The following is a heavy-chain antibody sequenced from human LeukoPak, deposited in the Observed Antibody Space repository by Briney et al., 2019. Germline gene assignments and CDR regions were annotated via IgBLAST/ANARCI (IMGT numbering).Heavy chain of an antibody. D-gene: IGHD4-17*01. Sequence: GGSLRLSCAASGFTFSGSTMHWVRQASGKGLEWVGRIRSKANSYATAYAASVKGRFTISRDDSKNTAYLQMNSLKTEDTAVYYCSSPIHYGDYDYYYGVDVWGQGTTVTVSS. V-gene: IGHV3-73*01. CDR1: GFTFSGST. J-gene: IGHJ6*02. CDR3: SSPIHYGDYDYYYGVDV. CDR2: IRSKANSYAT.